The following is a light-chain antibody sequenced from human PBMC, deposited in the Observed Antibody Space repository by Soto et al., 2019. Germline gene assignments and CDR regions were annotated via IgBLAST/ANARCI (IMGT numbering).Light chain of an antibody. CDR1: SSDVGGYNY. J-gene: IGLJ3*02. CDR2: EVS. Sequence: QSALTQPASVSGSPGQSITSSCTGTSSDVGGYNYVSWYQQHPGKAPKLMIYEVSNRPSGVSNRFSGSKSGNTASLTISELQAEDEADYYCSSYTSSSTRVFGVGTKLTVL. CDR3: SSYTSSSTRV. V-gene: IGLV2-14*01.